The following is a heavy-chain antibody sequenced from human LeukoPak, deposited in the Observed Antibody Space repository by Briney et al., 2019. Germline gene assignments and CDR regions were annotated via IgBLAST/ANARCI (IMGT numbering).Heavy chain of an antibody. Sequence: SQTLSLTCTVSGGSISSSSYYWGWIRQPPGKGLEWIWYIYYSGSTNYNPSLKSRVTISVDTSKNQFSLKLSSVTAADTAVYYCARRYCSGGSCYSAFDYWGQGTLVTASS. CDR3: ARRYCSGGSCYSAFDY. J-gene: IGHJ4*02. D-gene: IGHD2-15*01. V-gene: IGHV4-61*05. CDR1: GGSISSSSYY. CDR2: IYYSGST.